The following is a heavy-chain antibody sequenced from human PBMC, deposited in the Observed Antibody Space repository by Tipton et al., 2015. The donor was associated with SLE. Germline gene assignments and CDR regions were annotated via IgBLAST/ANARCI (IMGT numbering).Heavy chain of an antibody. D-gene: IGHD2-2*01. V-gene: IGHV4-39*01. CDR2: IYYSGST. J-gene: IGHJ4*02. Sequence: TLSLTCTVSGGSISSSSYYWGWIRQPPGKGLEWIGSIYYSGSTYYNPSLKSRVTISVDTSKNQFSLKLSSVTAADTAVYYCASSIDLVPAALRLPRVWGQGPLVTVSS. CDR3: ASSIDLVPAALRLPRV. CDR1: GGSISSSSYY.